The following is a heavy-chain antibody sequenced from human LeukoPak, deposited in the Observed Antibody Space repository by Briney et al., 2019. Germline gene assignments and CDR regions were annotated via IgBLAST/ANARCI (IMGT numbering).Heavy chain of an antibody. CDR2: INHRGST. D-gene: IGHD3-10*01. CDR1: GGSISSSTYH. Sequence: SETLSLTCTVSGGSISSSTYHWSWIRQSPGKGLEWIGEINHRGSTNYNPSLKRRVTMSLDTSKNQFSLKLSSVTAADTAVYYCAKSLYGSGSYYNWFDPWGQGTLVTVSS. V-gene: IGHV4-39*07. J-gene: IGHJ5*02. CDR3: AKSLYGSGSYYNWFDP.